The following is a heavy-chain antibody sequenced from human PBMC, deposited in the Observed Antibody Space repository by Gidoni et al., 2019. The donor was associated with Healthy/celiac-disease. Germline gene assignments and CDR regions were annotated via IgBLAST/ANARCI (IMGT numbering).Heavy chain of an antibody. Sequence: EVQLVESGGGLVKPGGSLRLSCAASGFTFRSYSMNWVRQAPGKGLDGFASISSSSSYIYYADSVKGRLTISRDNAKNSLYLQMNSLRAEDTAVYYCATTGSGYYYYYGMDVWGQGTTVTVSS. CDR2: ISSSSSYI. CDR3: ATTGSGYYYYYGMDV. D-gene: IGHD3-10*01. V-gene: IGHV3-21*01. J-gene: IGHJ6*02. CDR1: GFTFRSYS.